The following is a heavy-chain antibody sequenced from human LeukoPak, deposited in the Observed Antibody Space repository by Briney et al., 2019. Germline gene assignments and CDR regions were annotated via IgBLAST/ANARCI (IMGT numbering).Heavy chain of an antibody. J-gene: IGHJ4*02. CDR2: ISWNSGSI. Sequence: GGSRRLSFAASELTFDDYAMPWVRQPPGKGLEWVSGISWNSGSIGYADSVKGRFTISRDNAKNSLYLQMNSLRAEDTALYYCAKDIRIAVAGGHFDYWGQGTLVTVSS. CDR1: ELTFDDYA. CDR3: AKDIRIAVAGGHFDY. V-gene: IGHV3-9*01. D-gene: IGHD6-19*01.